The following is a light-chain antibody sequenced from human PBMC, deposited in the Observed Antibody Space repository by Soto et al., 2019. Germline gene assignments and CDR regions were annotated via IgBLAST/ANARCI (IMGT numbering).Light chain of an antibody. CDR1: SSNIGSNF. V-gene: IGLV1-47*01. J-gene: IGLJ3*02. CDR2: RNN. Sequence: QSVLTQPPSASGTPGPRVTISGSGSSSNIGSNFVYWDQQFPGTAPKLLIYRNNQRPSGVPDRCAGCKSGTSASLAISGLPSEDEADYYCAAWEDSLSGWVFCGGTKLTVL. CDR3: AAWEDSLSGWV.